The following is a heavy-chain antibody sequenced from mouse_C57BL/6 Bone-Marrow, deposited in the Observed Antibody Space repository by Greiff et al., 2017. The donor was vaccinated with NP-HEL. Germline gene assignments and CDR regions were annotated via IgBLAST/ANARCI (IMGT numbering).Heavy chain of an antibody. J-gene: IGHJ3*01. D-gene: IGHD2-4*01. CDR1: GYTFTDYN. CDR3: ASKGDYDGTFAY. CDR2: INPNNGGT. V-gene: IGHV1-22*01. Sequence: VHVKQSGPELVKPGASVKMSCKASGYTFTDYNMHWVKQSHGKSLEWIGYINPNNGGTSYNQKFKGKATLTVNKSSSTAYMELRSLTSEDSAVYYCASKGDYDGTFAYWGQGTLVTVSA.